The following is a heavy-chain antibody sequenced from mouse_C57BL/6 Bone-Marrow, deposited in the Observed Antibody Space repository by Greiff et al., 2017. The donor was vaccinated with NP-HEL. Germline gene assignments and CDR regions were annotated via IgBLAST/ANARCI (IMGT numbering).Heavy chain of an antibody. D-gene: IGHD1-1*01. CDR2: IDPSDSYT. CDR3: ARGVYGSTCYWYFDV. J-gene: IGHJ1*03. CDR1: GYTFTSYW. Sequence: QVQLQQPGAELVMPGALVKLSCKASGYTFTSYWMHWVKQRPGQGLEWIGEIDPSDSYTNYNQKFKGKSTLTVDKSSSTAYMQLSSLTSEDSAVYYCARGVYGSTCYWYFDVWGTGTTVTVSS. V-gene: IGHV1-69*01.